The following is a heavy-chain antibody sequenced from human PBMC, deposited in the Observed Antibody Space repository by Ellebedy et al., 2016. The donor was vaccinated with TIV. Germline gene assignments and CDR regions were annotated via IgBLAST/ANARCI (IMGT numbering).Heavy chain of an antibody. Sequence: SETLSLXCTVSGSSISSGGYYWSWIRQHPGKGLEWIGYIYYSGSTYYNPSLKSRVTISVDTSKNQFSLKLSSVTAADTAVYYCARLGRELGEYFQHWGQGTLVTVSS. V-gene: IGHV4-31*03. CDR3: ARLGRELGEYFQH. CDR1: GSSISSGGYY. CDR2: IYYSGST. J-gene: IGHJ1*01. D-gene: IGHD1-26*01.